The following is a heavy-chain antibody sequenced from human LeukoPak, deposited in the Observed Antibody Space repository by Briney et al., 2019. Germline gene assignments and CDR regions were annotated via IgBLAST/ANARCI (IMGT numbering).Heavy chain of an antibody. J-gene: IGHJ6*03. CDR1: GFTFSSYE. V-gene: IGHV3-7*01. D-gene: IGHD5-18*01. CDR3: ARVTWIQLWSSYYYYMDV. CDR2: IKQDGSEK. Sequence: GGSLRLSCAASGFTFSSYEMNWVRQAPGKGLEWVANIKQDGSEKYYVDSVKGRFTISRDNAKNSLYLQMNSLRAEDTAVYYCARVTWIQLWSSYYYYMDVWGKGTTVTVSS.